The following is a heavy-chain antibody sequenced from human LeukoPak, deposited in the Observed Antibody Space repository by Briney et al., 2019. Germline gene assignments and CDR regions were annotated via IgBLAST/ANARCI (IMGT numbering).Heavy chain of an antibody. J-gene: IGHJ4*02. CDR3: ARDRGVSQY. CDR2: IKQDGSEK. Sequence: PGGSLRLSCAASGFTFSSYAMSWVRQAPGKGLEWVANIKQDGSEKYYVDSVKGRFTISRDNAKNSLYLQMNSLRAEDTAVYYCARDRGVSQYWGQGTLVTVSS. D-gene: IGHD3-10*01. V-gene: IGHV3-7*03. CDR1: GFTFSSYA.